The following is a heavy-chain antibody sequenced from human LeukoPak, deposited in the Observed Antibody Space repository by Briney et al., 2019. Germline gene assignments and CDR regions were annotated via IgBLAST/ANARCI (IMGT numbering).Heavy chain of an antibody. J-gene: IGHJ4*02. CDR1: GFTFSSYS. V-gene: IGHV3-21*01. D-gene: IGHD4-17*01. CDR3: ARDDYGDTNFDS. Sequence: KPGGSLRLSCAASGFTFSSYSMNWVPQAPGKELEWVSSISSSSSYIYYADSVKGRFTISRDNAKNSLYLQMTSLRAEDTAVYYCARDDYGDTNFDSWGQGTLVTVSS. CDR2: ISSSSSYI.